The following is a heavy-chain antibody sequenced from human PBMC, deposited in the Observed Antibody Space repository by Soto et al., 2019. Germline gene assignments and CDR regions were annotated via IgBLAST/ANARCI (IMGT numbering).Heavy chain of an antibody. J-gene: IGHJ4*02. V-gene: IGHV4-34*01. Sequence: WXWIRXPPGKGLEWIGEINHSGSTNYNPSLKSRVTISVDTSKNQFSLKLSSVTAADTAVYYCARLTGTIRDQHYYFAYWGQGTLVTVYS. D-gene: IGHD1-7*01. CDR3: ARLTGTIRDQHYYFAY. CDR2: INHSGST.